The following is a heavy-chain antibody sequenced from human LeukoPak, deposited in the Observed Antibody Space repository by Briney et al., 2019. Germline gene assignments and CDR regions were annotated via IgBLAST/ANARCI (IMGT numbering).Heavy chain of an antibody. CDR2: IYYSGST. CDR1: GGSISSSSYY. CDR3: ARGTYYDFWSGYYTGINWFDP. J-gene: IGHJ5*02. D-gene: IGHD3-3*01. V-gene: IGHV4-39*01. Sequence: SETLSLTCTVSGGSISSSSYYWGWIRQPPGKGLEWIGSIYYSGSTYYNPSLKSRVTIPVDTSKNQFSLKLSSVTAADTAVYYCARGTYYDFWSGYYTGINWFDPWGQGTLVTVSS.